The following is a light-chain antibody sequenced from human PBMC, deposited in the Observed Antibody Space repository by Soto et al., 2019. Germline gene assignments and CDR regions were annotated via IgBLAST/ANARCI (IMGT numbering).Light chain of an antibody. J-gene: IGKJ1*01. CDR1: QGISFY. V-gene: IGKV1-27*01. Sequence: DIQLTQAPSSLSASVGDRVTITCRASQGISFYLAWYKQTPGKVPKNLIYGASKLDSGVPYRFSGSGSGTDFTLTIRSLKHEDVANYYCKKYNSAPRTVGQGKPVEIK. CDR2: GAS. CDR3: KKYNSAPRT.